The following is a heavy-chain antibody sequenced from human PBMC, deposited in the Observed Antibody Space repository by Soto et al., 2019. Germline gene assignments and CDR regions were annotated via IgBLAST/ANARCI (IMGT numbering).Heavy chain of an antibody. Sequence: EVQLVESGGGLVKPGGSLRLSCAASGFAFSNAWINWVRQAPGKGLEWVGRIKSKAHGATTDFAAPVRGRFAITRDDSRNMVYMQMNSLNTEDTAVYYCTTGSYTTMIVVLFDYWGHGTLVTVSS. J-gene: IGHJ4*01. V-gene: IGHV3-15*07. CDR1: GFAFSNAW. CDR2: IKSKAHGATT. CDR3: TTGSYTTMIVVLFDY. D-gene: IGHD3-22*01.